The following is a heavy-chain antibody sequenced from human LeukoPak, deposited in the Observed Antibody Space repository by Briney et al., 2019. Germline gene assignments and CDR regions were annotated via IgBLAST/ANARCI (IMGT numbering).Heavy chain of an antibody. V-gene: IGHV4-34*01. CDR3: ARTIAARPEGWFGPFDY. CDR2: FNHSGST. J-gene: IGHJ4*02. D-gene: IGHD6-6*01. Sequence: SETLSLTCAVYGGSFSGYSCSLIRQLPGKGLYWIGAFNHSGSTNYNPSLKSRVTISVDTSKNQFSLKLSSVTAADTAVYYCARTIAARPEGWFGPFDYWGQGTLVTVSS. CDR1: GGSFSGYS.